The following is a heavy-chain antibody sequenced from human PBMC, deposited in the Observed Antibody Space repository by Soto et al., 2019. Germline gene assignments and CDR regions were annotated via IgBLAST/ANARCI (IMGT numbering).Heavy chain of an antibody. CDR1: GGSFSGYY. J-gene: IGHJ4*02. CDR3: ARRLSQVTKSPFDY. Sequence: SETLSLTCAVYGGSFSGYYWSWIRQPPGKGLEWIGEINHSGSTNYNPSLKSRVTISVDTSKNQFSLKLSSVTAADTAVYYCARRLSQVTKSPFDYWGQGTLVTVSS. D-gene: IGHD4-17*01. CDR2: INHSGST. V-gene: IGHV4-34*01.